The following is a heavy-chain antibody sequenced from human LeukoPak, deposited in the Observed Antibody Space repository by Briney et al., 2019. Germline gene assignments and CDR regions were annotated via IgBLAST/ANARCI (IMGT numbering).Heavy chain of an antibody. V-gene: IGHV1-3*03. CDR2: INPGNGDT. J-gene: IGHJ4*02. CDR3: ATDANYYDSSGYNY. D-gene: IGHD3-22*01. CDR1: GYSFTSQD. Sequence: GASVKVSCKTSGYSFTSQDMHWVRQAPGQSLEWMGCINPGNGDTKYSQEFQGRVTITRDTSATTAYMELSSLRSEDTAVYYCATDANYYDSSGYNYWGQGTLVTVSS.